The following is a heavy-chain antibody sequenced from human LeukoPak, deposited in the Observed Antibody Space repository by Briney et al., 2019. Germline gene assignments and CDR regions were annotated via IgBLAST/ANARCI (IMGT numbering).Heavy chain of an antibody. J-gene: IGHJ4*02. Sequence: PSETLSLTCTVSGGSISSYYWSWIRQPPGKGLEWIGYIYYSGSTNYNPSLKSRVTISVDTSKNQFSLKLSSVTAADTAVYYCARAIPATTPSFDYWGQGTLVTVSS. CDR2: IYYSGST. D-gene: IGHD1-14*01. V-gene: IGHV4-59*01. CDR3: ARAIPATTPSFDY. CDR1: GGSISSYY.